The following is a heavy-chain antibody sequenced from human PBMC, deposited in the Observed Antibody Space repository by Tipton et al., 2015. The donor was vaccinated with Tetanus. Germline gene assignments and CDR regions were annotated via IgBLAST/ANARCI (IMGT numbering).Heavy chain of an antibody. CDR2: ISSSGSHM. D-gene: IGHD1-26*01. CDR1: GITFSSYS. Sequence: GSLRLSCAASGITFSSYSMNWVRQAPGKGLEWVSSISSSGSHMYYAESVRGRFSISRDNAKNSLYLQMNSLRADDTALYYCAREGSSGWFDPWGRGTLVTVSS. CDR3: AREGSSGWFDP. V-gene: IGHV3-21*06. J-gene: IGHJ5*02.